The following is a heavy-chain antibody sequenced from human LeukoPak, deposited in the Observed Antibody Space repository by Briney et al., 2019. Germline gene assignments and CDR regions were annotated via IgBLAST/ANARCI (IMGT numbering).Heavy chain of an antibody. J-gene: IGHJ4*02. CDR2: IIPIFGTA. Sequence: SVKVSCKASGGTFSSYAISWVRQAPGQGLEWMGGIIPIFGTANYAQKFQGRVMITADESTSTAYMELSSLRSEDTAVYYCARDPPLNSGSGQDYFDYWGQGTLVTVSS. CDR1: GGTFSSYA. D-gene: IGHD1-26*01. V-gene: IGHV1-69*01. CDR3: ARDPPLNSGSGQDYFDY.